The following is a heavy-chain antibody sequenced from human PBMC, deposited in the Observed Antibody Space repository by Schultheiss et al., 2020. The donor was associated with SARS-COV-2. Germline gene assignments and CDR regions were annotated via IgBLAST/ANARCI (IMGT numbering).Heavy chain of an antibody. CDR2: ISSSSSYI. V-gene: IGHV3-21*01. Sequence: GGSLRLSCAASGFTFSSYSMNWVRQAPGKGLEWVSSISSSSSYIYYADSVKGRFTISRDNAKNSLYLQMNSLRAEDTAVYYCVSPVLDPSYDYGDTDYWGQGTLVTVS. CDR3: VSPVLDPSYDYGDTDY. CDR1: GFTFSSYS. D-gene: IGHD4-17*01. J-gene: IGHJ4*02.